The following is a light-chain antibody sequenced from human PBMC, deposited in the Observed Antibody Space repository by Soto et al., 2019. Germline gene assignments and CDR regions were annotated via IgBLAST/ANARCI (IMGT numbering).Light chain of an antibody. Sequence: ENGLTQSPGTLSLSPGERATLSCRASQSVYSNYLAWYQHKPGQAPSVVIYGASSRATGIPDRFSGSGSGTDFTLTISRVEPEDFAVYYCQQYGTSPYAFGQGTKLEIK. V-gene: IGKV3-20*01. CDR1: QSVYSNY. CDR2: GAS. CDR3: QQYGTSPYA. J-gene: IGKJ2*01.